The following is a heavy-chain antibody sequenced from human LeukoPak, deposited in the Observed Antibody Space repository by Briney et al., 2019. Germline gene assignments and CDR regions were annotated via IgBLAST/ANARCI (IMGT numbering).Heavy chain of an antibody. V-gene: IGHV4-34*01. CDR1: GGSFSGYY. Sequence: SETLSLTCAAYGGSFSGYYWSWIRQPPGKGLEWIGEINHSGSTNYNPSLESRVTISVDTSKNQFSLKLSSVTAADTAVYYCARGRYYGSYGMDVWGQGTTVTVSS. CDR3: ARGRYYGSYGMDV. D-gene: IGHD3-10*01. CDR2: INHSGST. J-gene: IGHJ6*02.